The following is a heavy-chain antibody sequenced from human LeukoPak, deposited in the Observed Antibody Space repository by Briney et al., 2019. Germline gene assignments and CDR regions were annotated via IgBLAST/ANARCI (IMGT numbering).Heavy chain of an antibody. CDR3: ARGMAVGYDYNWFDS. V-gene: IGHV4-61*02. J-gene: IGHJ5*01. CDR2: IYTSGST. CDR1: GGSISSGSYY. Sequence: SETLSLTCTVSGGSISSGSYYWSWIRQPAGKGLEWIGRIYTSGSTNYNPSLKSRLTMSVDTSKNQFSLKLDSVTAADTAVYFCARGMAVGYDYNWFDSWGPGTLVTVSS. D-gene: IGHD5-12*01.